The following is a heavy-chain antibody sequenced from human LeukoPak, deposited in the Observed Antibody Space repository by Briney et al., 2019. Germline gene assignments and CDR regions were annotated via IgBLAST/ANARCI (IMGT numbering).Heavy chain of an antibody. CDR3: ARSLNEYGGYHIDY. CDR2: ISSSSSYI. Sequence: GGSLRLSCAASGFTFSSYSMNWVRQAPGKGLEWVSPISSSSSYIYYADSVKGRFTISRDNAKNSLYLQMNSLRAEDTAVYYCARSLNEYGGYHIDYWGQGTLVTVSS. CDR1: GFTFSSYS. J-gene: IGHJ4*02. V-gene: IGHV3-21*01. D-gene: IGHD4-17*01.